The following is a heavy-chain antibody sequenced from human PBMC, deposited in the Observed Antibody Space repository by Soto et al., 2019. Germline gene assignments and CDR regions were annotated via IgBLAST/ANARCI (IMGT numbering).Heavy chain of an antibody. V-gene: IGHV4-30-4*01. CDR2: IFHSGST. CDR1: GGSISGGFYY. J-gene: IGHJ2*01. CDR3: AREIIPLTTAWYFDL. Sequence: QVQLQESGPGLVKPSETLSLTYTVSGGSISGGFYYWSWVRQSPGKGLGWMGYIFHSGSTSYNPPLGSRVTISVDTSKNQFSLRLSSVTAADTAVYYCAREIIPLTTAWYFDLWGRGTLVTVSS. D-gene: IGHD4-17*01.